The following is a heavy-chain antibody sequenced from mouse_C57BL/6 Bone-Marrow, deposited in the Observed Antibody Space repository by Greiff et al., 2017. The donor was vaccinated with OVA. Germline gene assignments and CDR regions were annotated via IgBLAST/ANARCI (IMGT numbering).Heavy chain of an antibody. CDR1: GYTFTSYW. V-gene: IGHV1-64*01. CDR2: IHPNSGST. Sequence: VQLQQPGAELVKPGASVKLSCKASGYTFTSYWMHWVKQRPGQGLEWIGMIHPNSGSTNYNEKFKSKATLTVDKSSSTAYMQLSSLTSEDSAVYYCASITTVVATPFDYWGQGTTLTVSS. CDR3: ASITTVVATPFDY. J-gene: IGHJ2*01. D-gene: IGHD1-1*01.